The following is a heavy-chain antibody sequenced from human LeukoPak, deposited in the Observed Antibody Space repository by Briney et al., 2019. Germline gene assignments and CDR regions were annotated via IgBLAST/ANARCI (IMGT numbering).Heavy chain of an antibody. CDR3: ARGPIPATAIPEN. CDR1: GFTFSNAW. V-gene: IGHV3-15*05. J-gene: IGHJ4*02. Sequence: KPGGSLRLSCAASGFTFSNAWMSWVRQAPGKGLEWVGRIKTKIDGATTDYAAPVTGRFTISRDDSKNTLYLQMNSLRAEDTAVYYCARGPIPATAIPENWGQGTLVTVSS. CDR2: IKTKIDGATT. D-gene: IGHD2-2*02.